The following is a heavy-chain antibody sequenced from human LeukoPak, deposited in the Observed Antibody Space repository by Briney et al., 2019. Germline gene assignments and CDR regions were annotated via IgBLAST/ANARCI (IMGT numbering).Heavy chain of an antibody. Sequence: PGGSLRLSCAASGFTFSSYSMNWVRQAPGKGLEWVSSISSSSSYIYYADSVKGRFTISRDNAKNSLYLQMNSLRAEDTAVYYCARTVWGYYDILTGNDAFDIWGQGTMVTVSS. CDR1: GFTFSSYS. CDR3: ARTVWGYYDILTGNDAFDI. CDR2: ISSSSSYI. V-gene: IGHV3-21*01. J-gene: IGHJ3*02. D-gene: IGHD3-9*01.